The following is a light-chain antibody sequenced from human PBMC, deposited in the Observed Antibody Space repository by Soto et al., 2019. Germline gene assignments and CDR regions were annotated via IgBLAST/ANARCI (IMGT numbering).Light chain of an antibody. J-gene: IGLJ1*01. CDR2: DVT. CDR3: CSYSYTGTYV. CDR1: TNDVEFYSL. V-gene: IGLV2-23*02. Sequence: QSALTQPASVSGSPGQSISISCTGTTNDVEFYSLVSWFQQHPGKAPKLIIYDVTERPSGVSSRFSGSKSGNTASLTISGLQAEDEDDDDCCSYSYTGTYVFGRGTKLTVL.